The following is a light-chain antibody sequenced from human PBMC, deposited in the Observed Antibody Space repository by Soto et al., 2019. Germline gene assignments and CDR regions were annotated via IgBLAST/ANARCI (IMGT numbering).Light chain of an antibody. CDR3: QQYGSSPPT. CDR1: HLVNRD. Sequence: IVLTQAPATLSLSPGERATLSCRASHLVNRDVTWYQQKPGQGPRVLIYGASSRATGIPDRFSGSGSGTDFTLTINRLEPEDFAVYYCQQYGSSPPTFGQGTRLEIK. J-gene: IGKJ5*01. V-gene: IGKV3-20*01. CDR2: GAS.